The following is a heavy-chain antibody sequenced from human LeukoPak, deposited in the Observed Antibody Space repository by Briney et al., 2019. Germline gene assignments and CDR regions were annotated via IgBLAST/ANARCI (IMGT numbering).Heavy chain of an antibody. CDR3: ARALVGATTAPFDY. Sequence: GASVKVSCKASGGTFSSYAISWVRQAPGQGLEWMGGIIPILGTANYAQKFQGRVTITADESTSTAYMELSSLRSEDTAVYYCARALVGATTAPFDYWGQGTLVTVSS. J-gene: IGHJ4*02. V-gene: IGHV1-69*13. CDR1: GGTFSSYA. D-gene: IGHD1-26*01. CDR2: IIPILGTA.